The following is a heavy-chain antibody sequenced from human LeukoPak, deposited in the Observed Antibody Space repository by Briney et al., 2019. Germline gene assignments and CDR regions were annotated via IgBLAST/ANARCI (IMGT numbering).Heavy chain of an antibody. V-gene: IGHV1-46*01. CDR3: ARSSAYYNEADI. CDR1: GYSFTSYY. D-gene: IGHD1-26*01. J-gene: IGHJ3*02. CDR2: INPSGGST. Sequence: ASVNVSCKPSGYSFTSYYMHWVRQAPGQGLEWMGIINPSGGSTTYTQKFQGRLTMTSDTSTSTVYMELSSLRSEDTAVYYCARSSAYYNEADIWGQGTMVTVSS.